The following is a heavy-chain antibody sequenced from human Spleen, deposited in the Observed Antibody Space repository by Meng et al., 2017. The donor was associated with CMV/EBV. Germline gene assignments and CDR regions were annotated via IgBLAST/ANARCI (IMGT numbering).Heavy chain of an antibody. V-gene: IGHV3-30-3*01. CDR2: ISHDGTNR. Sequence: GGSLRLSCAASGFTFRSYALHWVRQAPGKGLEWVAIISHDGTNRYYADSVKGRFIISRDNSKNTLYLQMNSLRPEDTAEFYCARDPRHYDILTSYYLYPMDVWGQGTTVTVSS. CDR3: ARDPRHYDILTSYYLYPMDV. J-gene: IGHJ6*02. D-gene: IGHD3-9*01. CDR1: GFTFRSYA.